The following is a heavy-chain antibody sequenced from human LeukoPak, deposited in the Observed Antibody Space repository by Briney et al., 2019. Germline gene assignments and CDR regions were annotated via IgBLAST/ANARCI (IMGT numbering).Heavy chain of an antibody. CDR2: IYYSGTT. Sequence: KSSETLFLTCTVSGGSITSSSYYWGWIRQPPGKGLEWIGSIYYSGTTYYNPSLNSRVTISVDTSKNQFSLKLSSVTAADTAVYYCARHGSGYYSYFDYWGQGTLVTVSS. CDR1: GGSITSSSYY. D-gene: IGHD3-22*01. J-gene: IGHJ4*02. CDR3: ARHGSGYYSYFDY. V-gene: IGHV4-39*01.